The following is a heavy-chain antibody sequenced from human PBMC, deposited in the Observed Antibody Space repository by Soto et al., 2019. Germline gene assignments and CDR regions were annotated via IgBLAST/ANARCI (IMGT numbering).Heavy chain of an antibody. J-gene: IGHJ6*02. V-gene: IGHV3-30-3*01. Sequence: GGSLRLSCAASGFTFSSYAMHWVRQAPGKGLEWVAVISYDGSNKYYADSVKGRFTISRDNSKNTLYLQMNSLRAEDTAVYYCARDTYSSGWYSYYYYGMDVWGQGTTVTVSS. CDR3: ARDTYSSGWYSYYYYGMDV. CDR1: GFTFSSYA. CDR2: ISYDGSNK. D-gene: IGHD6-19*01.